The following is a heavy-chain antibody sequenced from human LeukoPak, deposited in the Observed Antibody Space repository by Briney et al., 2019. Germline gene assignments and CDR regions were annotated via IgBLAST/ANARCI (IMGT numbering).Heavy chain of an antibody. D-gene: IGHD6-6*01. CDR3: ARASRSIAARPGDAFDI. Sequence: ASVKVSCKASGYTFTSYGISWVRQAPGQGLEWMGWISAYNGNTNYAQKLQGRVTMTTDTSTSTAYMELRSLRSDDTAVYYCARASRSIAARPGDAFDIWGQGTMVTVST. J-gene: IGHJ3*02. CDR1: GYTFTSYG. CDR2: ISAYNGNT. V-gene: IGHV1-18*01.